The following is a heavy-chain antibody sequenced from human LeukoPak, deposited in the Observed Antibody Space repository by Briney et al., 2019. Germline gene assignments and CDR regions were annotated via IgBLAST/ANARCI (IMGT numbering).Heavy chain of an antibody. V-gene: IGHV4-34*01. CDR2: INHSGST. J-gene: IGHJ3*02. D-gene: IGHD3-3*01. CDR1: GGSFSGYY. Sequence: PSETLSLTCAVYGGSFSGYYWSWIRQPPGKGLEWIGEINHSGSTNYNPSLKSRVTISVDTSKNQFSLKLSSVTAADTAVYYCARDHADNYDFWSGYYTGTDVFDIWGQGTMVTVSS. CDR3: ARDHADNYDFWSGYYTGTDVFDI.